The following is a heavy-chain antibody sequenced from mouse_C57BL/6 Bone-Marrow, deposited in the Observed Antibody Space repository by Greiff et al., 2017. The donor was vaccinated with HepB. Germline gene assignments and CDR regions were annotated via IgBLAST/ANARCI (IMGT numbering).Heavy chain of an antibody. D-gene: IGHD2-4*01. Sequence: EVKLMESGGGLVKPGGSLKLSCAASGFTFSDYGMHWVRQAPEKGLEWVAYISSGSSTIYYADTVKGRFTISRDNAKKPLFLQMTSLRSEDTAMYYCARRLRRGAMDYWGQGTSVTVSS. CDR1: GFTFSDYG. CDR3: ARRLRRGAMDY. CDR2: ISSGSSTI. J-gene: IGHJ4*01. V-gene: IGHV5-17*01.